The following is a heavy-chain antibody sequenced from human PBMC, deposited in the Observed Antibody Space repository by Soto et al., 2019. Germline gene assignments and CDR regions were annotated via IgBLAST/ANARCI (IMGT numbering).Heavy chain of an antibody. Sequence: GGSLRLSCAASGFTFSKNAMSWVRQAPGKGLEWVSSISGNAGSTYYADSVKGRLTISRDNSKNTLFLQMNSLRAEDTAVYYCAKFRAKLIGYYYYYRMDVWGQGTTVTVSS. CDR3: AKFRAKLIGYYYYYRMDV. J-gene: IGHJ6*02. CDR1: GFTFSKNA. V-gene: IGHV3-23*01. CDR2: ISGNAGST. D-gene: IGHD3-22*01.